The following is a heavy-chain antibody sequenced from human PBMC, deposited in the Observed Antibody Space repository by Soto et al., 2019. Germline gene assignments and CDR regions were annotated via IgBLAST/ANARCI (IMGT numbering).Heavy chain of an antibody. CDR2: IYHSGST. D-gene: IGHD3-22*01. CDR3: ARWVDYDISSYYRYYFYY. Sequence: SETLSVTCAVSGGSISSCGYSWSWIRQPPGKGLEWIGYIYHSGSTYYNPSLKSRVTISVDRSKNQFSLKLSSVTAADTALYYCARWVDYDISSYYRYYFYYWGQGTLVTVSS. CDR1: GGSISSCGYS. J-gene: IGHJ4*02. V-gene: IGHV4-30-2*01.